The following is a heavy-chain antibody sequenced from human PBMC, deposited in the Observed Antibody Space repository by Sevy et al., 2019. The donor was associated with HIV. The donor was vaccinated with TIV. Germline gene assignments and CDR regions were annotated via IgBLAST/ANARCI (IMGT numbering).Heavy chain of an antibody. V-gene: IGHV3-7*03. CDR3: ARDCSSTSFLWGLDV. J-gene: IGHJ6*02. Sequence: GGSLRLSCAASGFTFSNYWMSWVRQAPGKGLEWVANIKRDGSEKYYMASVKGRFTISRDNAKNSLYLQINSLRAEDTAMYYCARDCSSTSFLWGLDVWGQGTTVTVS. CDR2: IKRDGSEK. D-gene: IGHD2-2*01. CDR1: GFTFSNYW.